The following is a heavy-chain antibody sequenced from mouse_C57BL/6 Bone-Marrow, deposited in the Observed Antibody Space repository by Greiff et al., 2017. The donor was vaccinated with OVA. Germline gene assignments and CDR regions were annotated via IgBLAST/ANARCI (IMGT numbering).Heavy chain of an antibody. V-gene: IGHV3-6*01. CDR3: ARDRDYDGGGFAY. CDR1: GYSITSGYY. J-gene: IGHJ3*01. CDR2: ISYDGSN. Sequence: VQLKQSGPGLVKPSQSLSLTCSVTGYSITSGYYWNWIRQFPGNKLEWMGYISYDGSNNYNPSLKNRISITLDTSKNQFFLKLNSVTTEDTATYYGARDRDYDGGGFAYWGQGTLVTVSA. D-gene: IGHD2-4*01.